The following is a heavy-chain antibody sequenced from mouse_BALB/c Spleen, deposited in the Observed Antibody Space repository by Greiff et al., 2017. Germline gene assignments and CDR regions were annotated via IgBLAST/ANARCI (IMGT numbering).Heavy chain of an antibody. D-gene: IGHD1-1*01. CDR2: IYPGDGDT. CDR3: ARGATVVPFAY. V-gene: IGHV1-82*01. CDR1: GYAFSSSW. Sequence: QVQLKQSGPELVKPGASVKISCKASGYAFSSSWMNWVKQRPGQGLEWIGRIYPGDGDTNYNGKFKGKATLTADKSSSTAYMQLSSLTSVDSAVYFCARGATVVPFAYWGQGTLVTVSA. J-gene: IGHJ3*01.